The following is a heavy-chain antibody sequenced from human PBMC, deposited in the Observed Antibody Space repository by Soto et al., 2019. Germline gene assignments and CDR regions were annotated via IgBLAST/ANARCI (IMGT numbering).Heavy chain of an antibody. CDR2: INHSGST. J-gene: IGHJ6*03. V-gene: IGHV4-34*01. Sequence: SETLSLTCAVYGGSFSGYYWSWIRQPPGKGLEWIGEINHSGSTNYNPSLKSRVTISVDTSKNQFSLKLSSVTAADTAVYYCARGGGSGAVVAATLSRYYYMDVWGKGTTVTVSS. D-gene: IGHD2-15*01. CDR3: ARGGGSGAVVAATLSRYYYMDV. CDR1: GGSFSGYY.